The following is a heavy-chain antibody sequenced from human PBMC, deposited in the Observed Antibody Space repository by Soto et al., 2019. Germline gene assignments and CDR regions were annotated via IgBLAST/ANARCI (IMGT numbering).Heavy chain of an antibody. V-gene: IGHV1-3*01. CDR1: GYTFTSYS. CDR2: INAGNGNT. J-gene: IGHJ6*02. Sequence: ASVKVSCKASGYTFTSYSMHWVRQAPGQRLEWMGWINAGNGNTKYSQKFQGRVTITRDTSANTAYMELSSLRSEDTAVYYCARVRGDGVNYYYGMDVWGQGTTVTVSS. CDR3: ARVRGDGVNYYYGMDV. D-gene: IGHD3-10*01.